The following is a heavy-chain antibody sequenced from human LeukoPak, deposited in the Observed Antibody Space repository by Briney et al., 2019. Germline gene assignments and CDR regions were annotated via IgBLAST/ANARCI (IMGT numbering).Heavy chain of an antibody. CDR2: INPNSGGT. D-gene: IGHD3-22*01. CDR3: AREQFIRSYYDSSGYYYPHAFDI. V-gene: IGHV1-2*02. CDR1: GYTFTGYY. Sequence: ASVKVSCKASGYTFTGYYMHWVRQAPGQGLEWMGWINPNSGGTNYAQKLQGRGTMTTDTSTSTDYMELRSLRSDDTAVYYCAREQFIRSYYDSSGYYYPHAFDIWGQGTMVTVSS. J-gene: IGHJ3*02.